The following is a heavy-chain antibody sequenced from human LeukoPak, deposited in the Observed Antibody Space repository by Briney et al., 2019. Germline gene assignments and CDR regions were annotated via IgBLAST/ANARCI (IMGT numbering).Heavy chain of an antibody. D-gene: IGHD1-26*01. V-gene: IGHV4-38-2*02. J-gene: IGHJ4*02. CDR3: ARYETGGLVVDY. CDR1: GYSISSGYY. CDR2: IYHSGST. Sequence: SETLSLTCTVSGYSISSGYYWGWIRQPPGKGLEWIGSIYHSGSTYYNPSLKSRVTISVDTSKNQFSLKLSSVTAADTAVYYCARYETGGLVVDYWGQGTLVTVSP.